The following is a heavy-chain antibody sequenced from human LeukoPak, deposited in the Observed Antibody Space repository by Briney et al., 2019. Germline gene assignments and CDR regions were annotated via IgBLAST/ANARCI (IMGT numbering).Heavy chain of an antibody. Sequence: PGGSLRLSCAASGFTFSSYAMHWVRQAPGKGLEWVSVIYSGGSTYYADSVKGRFTISRDNSKNTLYLQMNSLRAEDTAVYYCAREMTTVKFRTYYYYYGMDVWGQGTTVTVSS. V-gene: IGHV3-53*01. D-gene: IGHD4-11*01. J-gene: IGHJ6*02. CDR2: IYSGGST. CDR1: GFTFSSYA. CDR3: AREMTTVKFRTYYYYYGMDV.